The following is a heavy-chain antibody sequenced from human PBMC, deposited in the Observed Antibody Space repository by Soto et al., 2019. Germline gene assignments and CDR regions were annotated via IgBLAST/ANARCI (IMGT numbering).Heavy chain of an antibody. CDR3: AKDGGSVCSGGTCYFQAPDY. J-gene: IGHJ4*02. D-gene: IGHD2-15*01. CDR1: GFTFSSYA. CDR2: IDGSGRNT. Sequence: GGSLRLSCAASGFTFSSYAMSWVRQAPGKGLEWVSGIDGSGRNTYYADSVKGRFTISRDNSKNTLSVQMSGLRVEDTALYYCAKDGGSVCSGGTCYFQAPDYWGQGTLVTVSS. V-gene: IGHV3-23*01.